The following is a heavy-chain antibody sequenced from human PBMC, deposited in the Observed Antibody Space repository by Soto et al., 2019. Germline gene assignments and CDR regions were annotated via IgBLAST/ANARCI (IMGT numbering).Heavy chain of an antibody. CDR3: ARLPTAWPRSVIEDFDY. J-gene: IGHJ4*02. V-gene: IGHV4-39*01. Sequence: QLQLQESGPGLVKPSETLSLTCTVSGGSISSSSYYWGWIRQPPGKGLEWIGSIYYSGSTYYNPSLSGRVTISVDTSKNPFSLTLSSVTAADTAVYYCARLPTAWPRSVIEDFDYWGQGTLVTVCS. CDR1: GGSISSSSYY. CDR2: IYYSGST. D-gene: IGHD2-15*01.